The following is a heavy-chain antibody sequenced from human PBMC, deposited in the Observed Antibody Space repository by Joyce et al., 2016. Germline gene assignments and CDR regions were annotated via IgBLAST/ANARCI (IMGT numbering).Heavy chain of an antibody. V-gene: IGHV3-74*01. CDR1: GFTFSNYW. J-gene: IGHJ4*02. CDR3: ARDGYNNMNYFDN. D-gene: IGHD5-24*01. CDR2: IDSDGINT. Sequence: EVQLAESGGGLVQPGGSLRLSCAASGFTFSNYWMHWVRLVPGEGRVWVSSIDSDGINTNYGGSVKGRFTISRDNAKDTLYLEMRRLRSEDTAVYFCARDGYNNMNYFDNWGQGTLVAVSS.